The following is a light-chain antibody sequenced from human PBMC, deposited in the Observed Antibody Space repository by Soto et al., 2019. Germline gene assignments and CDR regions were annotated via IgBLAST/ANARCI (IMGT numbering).Light chain of an antibody. CDR3: QQYNSYPALT. V-gene: IGKV1-5*03. J-gene: IGKJ4*01. CDR1: QSISSW. Sequence: DIQMTQSPSTLSASVGDRVTITCRASQSISSWLAWYQQKPGKAPKPLIYKASSLESGVPSRFSGSGSGTEFTLTISSLQPDDFATYYCQQYNSYPALTFGGGTKVEIK. CDR2: KAS.